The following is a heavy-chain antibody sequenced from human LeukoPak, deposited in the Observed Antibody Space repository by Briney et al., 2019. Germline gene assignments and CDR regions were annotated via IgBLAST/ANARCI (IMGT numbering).Heavy chain of an antibody. Sequence: SETLSLTCTVSGGSISSYYWSWIRQSPGKGLQWIGYIPYGGSTNYNPSLKSRVTISVDTSKNQFSLKLSSVTAADTAVYYCARQRRLELPDYWGQGTLVTVSS. D-gene: IGHD3-16*01. CDR2: IPYGGST. V-gene: IGHV4-59*08. J-gene: IGHJ4*02. CDR1: GGSISSYY. CDR3: ARQRRLELPDY.